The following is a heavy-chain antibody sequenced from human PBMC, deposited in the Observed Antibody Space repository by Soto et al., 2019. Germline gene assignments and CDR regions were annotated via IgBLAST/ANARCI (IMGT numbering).Heavy chain of an antibody. CDR3: ARRDPEIDCFDY. V-gene: IGHV1-18*01. CDR1: GYTFTSYG. J-gene: IGHJ4*02. CDR2: ISGYKGNT. Sequence: QVQLVQSGAEVKKPGASVKVSCKASGYTFTSYGISWVRQAPGQGLEWLGWISGYKGNTNYAQRLQGRVTMTTDTTTSTAYMELRRLRSDDTAVYYCARRDPEIDCFDYWGQGTLVTVSS.